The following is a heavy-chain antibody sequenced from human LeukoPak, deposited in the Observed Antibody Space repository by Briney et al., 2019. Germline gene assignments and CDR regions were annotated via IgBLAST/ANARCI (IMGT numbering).Heavy chain of an antibody. Sequence: PSETLSLTCAVYGGSFSGHYWSWIRQPPGKGLEWIGEINHSGSTNYNPSLKSRVTISVDTSKNQFSLKLSSVTAADTAVYYCARFVVVTATIDYWGQGTLVTVSS. CDR3: ARFVVVTATIDY. CDR2: INHSGST. J-gene: IGHJ4*02. CDR1: GGSFSGHY. D-gene: IGHD2-21*02. V-gene: IGHV4-34*01.